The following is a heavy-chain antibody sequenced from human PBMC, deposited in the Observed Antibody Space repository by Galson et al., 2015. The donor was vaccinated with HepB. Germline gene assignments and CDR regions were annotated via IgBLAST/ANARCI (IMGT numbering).Heavy chain of an antibody. CDR2: ISAYNGNT. CDR3: ARAFSGEPNLQYFFY. CDR1: GYTFTSYG. V-gene: IGHV1-18*04. Sequence: SVKVSCKASGYTFTSYGISWVRQAPGQGLEWMGWISAYNGNTNYAQKLQGRVTMTTDTSTSTAYMELRSLRSDDTAVYYCARAFSGEPNLQYFFYWGQGTLVTVSS. D-gene: IGHD1-14*01. J-gene: IGHJ1*01.